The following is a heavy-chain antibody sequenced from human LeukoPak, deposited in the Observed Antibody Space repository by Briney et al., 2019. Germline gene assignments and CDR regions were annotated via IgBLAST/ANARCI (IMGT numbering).Heavy chain of an antibody. CDR3: ARQVGDTYYYGSGSYKVDY. J-gene: IGHJ4*02. CDR2: IYYSGST. Sequence: SETLSLTCTVSGGSISSSSYYWGWIRQPPGKGLEWVGSIYYSGSTYYNPSLKSRVTISVDTSKNQFSLKLSSATAADTAVYYCARQVGDTYYYGSGSYKVDYWGQGTLVTVSS. D-gene: IGHD3-10*01. CDR1: GGSISSSSYY. V-gene: IGHV4-39*01.